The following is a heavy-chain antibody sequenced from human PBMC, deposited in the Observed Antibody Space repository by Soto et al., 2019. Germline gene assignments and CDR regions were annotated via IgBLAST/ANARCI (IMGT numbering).Heavy chain of an antibody. CDR3: AHAPGIAVTTNWFDP. D-gene: IGHD6-19*01. Sequence: QITLKESGPTLVKPTQTLTLTCTFSGFSLSTSEVGVGWIRQPPGKALQWLALIYWDDDKRYSPSLKSRLTSTKDTSKNQGVLTMTNMDPVDTATYYGAHAPGIAVTTNWFDPWGQGILVTVSS. CDR2: IYWDDDK. J-gene: IGHJ5*02. CDR1: GFSLSTSEVG. V-gene: IGHV2-5*02.